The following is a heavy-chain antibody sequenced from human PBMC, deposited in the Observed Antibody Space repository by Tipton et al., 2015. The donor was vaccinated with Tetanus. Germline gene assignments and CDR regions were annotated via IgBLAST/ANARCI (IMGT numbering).Heavy chain of an antibody. CDR3: ARPSTTVTPRAFDV. Sequence: TLSLTCTVSGGSMNTRTFYWGWIRQPPGKGLESIGYIYYSGSTYYNPSLKSRVTISVDTSKNRFSLKLTSVTAADAAVYYCARPSTTVTPRAFDVWGQGTMVTVSS. CDR1: GGSMNTRTFY. D-gene: IGHD4-17*01. CDR2: IYYSGST. J-gene: IGHJ3*01. V-gene: IGHV4-30-4*08.